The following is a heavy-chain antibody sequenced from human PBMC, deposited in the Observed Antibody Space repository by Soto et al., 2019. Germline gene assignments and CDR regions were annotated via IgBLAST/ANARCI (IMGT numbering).Heavy chain of an antibody. CDR2: ISAYNGNT. J-gene: IGHJ4*02. Sequence: VSVKGSCKASGYSITSYGISWVRQAPEQGLEWMGWISAYNGNTNYAQKLQGRVTMTTDTSTSTAYMELRSLRSDDTAVYYCARDIQLWPSGYYYFDYWGQGTLVTVSS. V-gene: IGHV1-18*01. CDR3: ARDIQLWPSGYYYFDY. D-gene: IGHD5-18*01. CDR1: GYSITSYG.